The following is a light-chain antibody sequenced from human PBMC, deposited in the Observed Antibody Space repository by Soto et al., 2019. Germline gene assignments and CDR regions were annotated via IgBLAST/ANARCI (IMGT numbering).Light chain of an antibody. Sequence: QSVLTQPPSVSAAPGQKVTISCSGSSSNIGNNYVSWYQQLPGRAPKLLIYDNNKRPSGIPDRFSGSKSGTSATLGITGIHTGDEADYYCGTWDSGLSAVVFGGGTKLTVL. CDR3: GTWDSGLSAVV. CDR1: SSNIGNNY. CDR2: DNN. V-gene: IGLV1-51*01. J-gene: IGLJ3*02.